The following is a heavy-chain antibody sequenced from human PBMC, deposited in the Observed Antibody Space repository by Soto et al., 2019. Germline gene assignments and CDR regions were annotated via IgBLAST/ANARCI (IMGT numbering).Heavy chain of an antibody. V-gene: IGHV3-30*09. CDR1: GCSFYSYA. CDR3: AREVGSITSSHYFYYYAMDV. J-gene: IGHJ6*02. Sequence: QVHLVESGGGVVQPGRSLRLSCAASGCSFYSYAMPWVRQAPGKGLEWVAVISYDGSNKYYADSVKGRVDISRDNSKNMVYLQMNSLRGEDTAVYYCAREVGSITSSHYFYYYAMDVWGQGTTVTVSS. CDR2: ISYDGSNK. D-gene: IGHD6-6*01.